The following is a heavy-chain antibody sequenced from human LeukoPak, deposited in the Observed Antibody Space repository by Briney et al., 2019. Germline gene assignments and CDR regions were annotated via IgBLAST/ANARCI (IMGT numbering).Heavy chain of an antibody. J-gene: IGHJ4*02. CDR1: GFTFSDYY. CDR3: ARDRLGDYDHSGYYDK. V-gene: IGHV3-11*01. CDR2: ICDSGRTI. Sequence: GGSLRLSCAASGFTFSDYYMSWIRHAPGEGLEWVSYICDSGRTIYYADSVKGRLTISRDNAKNSVYLQMNNLGAEDTAVYYCARDRLGDYDHSGYYDKWGQGTLVTVSS. D-gene: IGHD3-22*01.